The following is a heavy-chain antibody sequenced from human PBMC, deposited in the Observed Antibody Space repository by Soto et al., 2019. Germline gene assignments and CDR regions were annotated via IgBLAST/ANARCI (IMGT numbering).Heavy chain of an antibody. Sequence: ASVKVSCKASGGTFSSYAISWVRQAPGQGLEWMGGIIPIFGTANYAQKFQGRVTITADESTSTAYMELSSLRSEDTAVYYCARDPSRFNDTESPAWGQGTMVTVSS. CDR2: IIPIFGTA. V-gene: IGHV1-69*13. D-gene: IGHD3-22*01. J-gene: IGHJ3*01. CDR1: GGTFSSYA. CDR3: ARDPSRFNDTESPA.